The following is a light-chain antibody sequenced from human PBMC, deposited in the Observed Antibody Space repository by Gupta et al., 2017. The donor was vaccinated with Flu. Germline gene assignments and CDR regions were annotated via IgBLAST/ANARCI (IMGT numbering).Light chain of an antibody. V-gene: IGLV2-14*01. J-gene: IGLJ3*02. Sequence: SALTQPASVSGFLGQSITISCTGTRNDSSAYNYVSWYQQHPGKAPKPMIYEVNYRPSGISDRFSGSKSGNTASLTISGLQAGDGADYYCRSYTSTRSFRVFGGGTKLTVL. CDR1: RNDSSAYNY. CDR2: EVN. CDR3: RSYTSTRSFRV.